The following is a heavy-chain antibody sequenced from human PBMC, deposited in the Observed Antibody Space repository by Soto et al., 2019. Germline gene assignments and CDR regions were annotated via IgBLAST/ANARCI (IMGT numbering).Heavy chain of an antibody. CDR1: GFTFSSYA. V-gene: IGHV3-30-3*01. CDR3: ARDLGDFSGYLDY. Sequence: QVQLVESGGGVVQPGRSLRLSCAASGFTFSSYAMPWVRQAPGKGLEWVAVISYDGSNKYYADSVKGRFTISRDNSKNTVYLQMNSLRAEDTAVYYCARDLGDFSGYLDYWGQGTLVTVSS. J-gene: IGHJ4*02. CDR2: ISYDGSNK. D-gene: IGHD3-22*01.